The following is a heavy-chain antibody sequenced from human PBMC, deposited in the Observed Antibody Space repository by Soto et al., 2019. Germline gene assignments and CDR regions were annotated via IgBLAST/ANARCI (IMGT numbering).Heavy chain of an antibody. CDR3: ARPYSNYNYYMDV. CDR1: GGSISSSSYY. CDR2: IYYSGST. V-gene: IGHV4-39*01. J-gene: IGHJ6*03. D-gene: IGHD4-4*01. Sequence: SETLSLTCTVSGGSISSSSYYWGWIRQPPGKGLEWIGSIYYSGSTYYNPSLKSRVTISVDTSKNQFSLKLSSVTAADTAVYYCARPYSNYNYYMDVWGKGTTVTVSS.